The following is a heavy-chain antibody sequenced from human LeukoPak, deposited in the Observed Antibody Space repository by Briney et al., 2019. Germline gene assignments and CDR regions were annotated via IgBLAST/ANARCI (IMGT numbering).Heavy chain of an antibody. Sequence: SETLSLTCTVSGGSINSGSYYWSWIRQPAGKGLEWIGRIYTSGSTNYNPSLKSRVTISVDTSKNQFSLKLTSVTAADTAVYYCARVAYSSGWYGGIDYWGQGTLVTVSS. CDR2: IYTSGST. CDR1: GGSINSGSYY. J-gene: IGHJ4*02. D-gene: IGHD6-19*01. V-gene: IGHV4-61*02. CDR3: ARVAYSSGWYGGIDY.